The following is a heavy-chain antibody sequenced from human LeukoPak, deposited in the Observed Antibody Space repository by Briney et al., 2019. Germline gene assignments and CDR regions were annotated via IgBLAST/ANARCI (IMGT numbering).Heavy chain of an antibody. CDR3: ARVPAALNWFDP. V-gene: IGHV4-30-4*08. CDR1: GVSISSGDYY. D-gene: IGHD2-2*01. CDR2: IYYSGST. Sequence: SQTLSLTCTVSGVSISSGDYYLSWIRQPPGKGLEWIGYIYYSGSTYYNPSLKSRVNISVDTSKNQFSLKLSSVTAADTAVYYCARVPAALNWFDPWGQGTLVTVSS. J-gene: IGHJ5*02.